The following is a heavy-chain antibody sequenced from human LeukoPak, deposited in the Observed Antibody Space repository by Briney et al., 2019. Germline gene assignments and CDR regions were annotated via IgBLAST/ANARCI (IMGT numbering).Heavy chain of an antibody. CDR1: GYTFTGYY. J-gene: IGHJ4*02. Sequence: ASVKVSCKASGYTFTGYYMHWVRQAPGQGLEWMGRINPNSGGTNYAQKFQGRVTMTRDTSISTAYMELNRLRSDDTAVYYCAREMTTSLHFDYWGQGTLVTVSS. CDR2: INPNSGGT. CDR3: AREMTTSLHFDY. D-gene: IGHD4-17*01. V-gene: IGHV1-2*06.